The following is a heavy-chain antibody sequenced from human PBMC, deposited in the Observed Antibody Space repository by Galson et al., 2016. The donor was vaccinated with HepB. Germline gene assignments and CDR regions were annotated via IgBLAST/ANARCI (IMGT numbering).Heavy chain of an antibody. V-gene: IGHV4-31*03. Sequence: TLSLTCTVSGGSISSGGYYWSWIRQHPGKGLEWIGFIYYSGSSYYNPSLKSRLTISVDTSKNQFSLNLSSVTAADTAVYYCARDRELLYGMDVWGQGTTVTVSS. J-gene: IGHJ6*02. CDR3: ARDRELLYGMDV. CDR2: IYYSGSS. CDR1: GGSISSGGYY. D-gene: IGHD3-10*01.